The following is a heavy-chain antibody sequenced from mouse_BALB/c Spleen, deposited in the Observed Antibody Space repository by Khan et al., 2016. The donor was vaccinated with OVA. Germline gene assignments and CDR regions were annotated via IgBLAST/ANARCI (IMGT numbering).Heavy chain of an antibody. J-gene: IGHJ3*01. CDR2: VWSGGST. Sequence: QVQLKQSGPGLVQPSQCLSLTCTASGFTFTSYGVHWVRQSPGKGLEWLGVVWSGGSTDYYAAFIYRLSISKDNSKSKVFLKMNSLQANDTAIYYCARNADYGNGLAYWGQGTLVTVSA. CDR3: ARNADYGNGLAY. CDR1: GFTFTSYG. D-gene: IGHD2-4*01. V-gene: IGHV2-2*02.